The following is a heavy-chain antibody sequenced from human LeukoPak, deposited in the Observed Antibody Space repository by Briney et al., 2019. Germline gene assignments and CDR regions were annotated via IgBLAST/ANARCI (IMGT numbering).Heavy chain of an antibody. CDR1: GFTVSSNY. CDR3: ARDFNYGSGSNYYYYMDV. D-gene: IGHD3-10*01. V-gene: IGHV3-53*01. J-gene: IGHJ6*03. CDR2: IYSGGST. Sequence: SGGSLRLSCAASGFTVSSNYMSWVRQVPGKGLEWVSVIYSGGSTYYADSVKGRFTISRDNSKNTLYLQMNSLRAEDTAVYYCARDFNYGSGSNYYYYMDVWGKGTTVTVSS.